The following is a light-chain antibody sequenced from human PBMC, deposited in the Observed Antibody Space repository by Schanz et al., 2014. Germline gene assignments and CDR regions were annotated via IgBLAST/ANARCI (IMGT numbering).Light chain of an antibody. V-gene: IGKV3-20*01. CDR1: QSVSGN. CDR3: QQYGSSPRYT. J-gene: IGKJ2*01. Sequence: EIVMTQSPATLSVSPGERATLSCRASQSVSGNVAWYQQKPGQAPRLLISGTSTRATDIPDRFSGSGSGTDFTLTISRLEPEDFAVYYCQQYGSSPRYTFGQGTKLEIK. CDR2: GTS.